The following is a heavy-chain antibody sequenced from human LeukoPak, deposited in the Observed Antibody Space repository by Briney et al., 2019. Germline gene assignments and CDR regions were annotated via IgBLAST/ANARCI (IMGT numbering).Heavy chain of an antibody. CDR1: GGSISSSTYH. J-gene: IGHJ4*02. CDR2: FYYSGRT. V-gene: IGHV4-39*01. D-gene: IGHD3-10*01. Sequence: SETLSLTCTVSGGSISSSTYHWGWIPQPPGKGLVWIGSFYYSGRTYYNPSLKSRVTRSVDTSQNQFSLKMSSVTAADTGVYYGAASDYGSGSYSYGFDYWGQGTLVTVSS. CDR3: AASDYGSGSYSYGFDY.